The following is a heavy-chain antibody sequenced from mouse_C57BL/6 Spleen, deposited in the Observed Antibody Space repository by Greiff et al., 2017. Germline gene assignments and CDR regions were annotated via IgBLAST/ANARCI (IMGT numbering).Heavy chain of an antibody. CDR1: GYTFTSYW. CDR3: ARFSDSSGYGWFAY. D-gene: IGHD3-2*02. CDR2: IHPNSGST. V-gene: IGHV1-64*01. Sequence: QVQLQQPGAELVKPVASVKLSCKASGYTFTSYWMHWVKQRPGQGLEWIGMIHPNSGSTNYNEKFKSKATLTVDKSSSTAYMQLSSLTSEDSAVYYCARFSDSSGYGWFAYWGQGTLVTVSA. J-gene: IGHJ3*01.